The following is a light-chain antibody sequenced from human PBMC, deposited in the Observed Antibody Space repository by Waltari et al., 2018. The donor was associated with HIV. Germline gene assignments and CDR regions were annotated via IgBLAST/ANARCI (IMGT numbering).Light chain of an antibody. Sequence: QSALTQPASVSESPGQSITISCPGTSSDIGSYTLVSWYQQHPGKAPKLIIYDVNKPPSGVSNRFSGSKSGNTASLTISGLQAEDEADYYCSSYAGARGGVFGGGTKLTVL. CDR1: SSDIGSYTL. J-gene: IGLJ2*01. CDR3: SSYAGARGGV. V-gene: IGLV2-23*02. CDR2: DVN.